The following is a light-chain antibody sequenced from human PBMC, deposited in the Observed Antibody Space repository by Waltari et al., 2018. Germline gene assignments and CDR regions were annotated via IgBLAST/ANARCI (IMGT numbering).Light chain of an antibody. V-gene: IGKV4-1*01. CDR2: WAS. Sequence: DIVMTQSPDSLALSLGERATINSKSSQSVLYSANNKNYLAWYQQKPGQPPKLLIYWASTRESGVPDRFSGSGSGTDFTLSISSLQAEDVAVYYCQQYYSTRTFGQGTKVEIK. CDR1: QSVLYSANNKNY. CDR3: QQYYSTRT. J-gene: IGKJ1*01.